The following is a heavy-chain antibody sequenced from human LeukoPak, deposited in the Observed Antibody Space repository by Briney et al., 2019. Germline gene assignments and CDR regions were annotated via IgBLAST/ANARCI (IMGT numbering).Heavy chain of an antibody. CDR2: IYTSGST. J-gene: IGHJ4*02. V-gene: IGHV4-59*10. Sequence: SETLSLTCAVYGGSISSYYWSWIRQPAGKGLEWIGRIYTSGSTNYNPSLKSRVTMSADTSKNQFSLKLSSVTAADTAVYYCARGWMRVYYFDYWGQGTLVTVSS. CDR3: ARGWMRVYYFDY. CDR1: GGSISSYY. D-gene: IGHD6-13*01.